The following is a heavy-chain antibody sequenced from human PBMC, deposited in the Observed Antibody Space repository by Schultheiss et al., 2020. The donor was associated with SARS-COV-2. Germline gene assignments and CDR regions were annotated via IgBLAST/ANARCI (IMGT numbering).Heavy chain of an antibody. CDR2: IWYDGSNK. D-gene: IGHD3-16*01. CDR3: ARDSRRGGFDY. V-gene: IGHV3-33*01. Sequence: GGSLRLSCAASGFTFSSYGMHWVRQAPGKGLEWVAVIWYDGSNKFYADSVKGRFTISRDNSKNTLYLQMNTLRAEDTAVYYCARDSRRGGFDYWGQGTLVTVSS. CDR1: GFTFSSYG. J-gene: IGHJ4*02.